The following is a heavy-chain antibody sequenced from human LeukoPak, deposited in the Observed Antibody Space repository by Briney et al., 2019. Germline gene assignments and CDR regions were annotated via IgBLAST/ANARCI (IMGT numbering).Heavy chain of an antibody. J-gene: IGHJ5*02. Sequence: GASVKVSCKASGYTFTSYDINWVQQATGQGLEWMGWMNPNSGNTGYAQKFQGRVTMTRNTSISTAYMELSSLRSEDTAVYYCARVPAVRGVIIKRNNWFDPWGQGTLVTVSS. V-gene: IGHV1-8*01. CDR3: ARVPAVRGVIIKRNNWFDP. CDR2: MNPNSGNT. D-gene: IGHD3-10*01. CDR1: GYTFTSYD.